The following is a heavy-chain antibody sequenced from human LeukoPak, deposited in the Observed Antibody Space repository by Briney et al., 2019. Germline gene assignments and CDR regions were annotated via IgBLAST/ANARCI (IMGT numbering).Heavy chain of an antibody. CDR1: GFTFSDYY. V-gene: IGHV3-11*03. Sequence: EGSLRLSCVASGFTFSDYYMSWIRQAPGKGPEWVSYISSGSDYSNYADSVKGRFTISRDNSKNTLYLQMNSLRAEDTAVYYCANWVRETGSDYWGQGILVTVSS. D-gene: IGHD3-10*01. J-gene: IGHJ4*02. CDR2: ISSGSDYS. CDR3: ANWVRETGSDY.